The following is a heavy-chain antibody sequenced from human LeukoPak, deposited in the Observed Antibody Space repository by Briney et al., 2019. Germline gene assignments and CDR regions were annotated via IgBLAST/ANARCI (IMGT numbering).Heavy chain of an antibody. D-gene: IGHD6-19*01. Sequence: SQTLSLTCAVSGGSISSGGYSWSWIRQPPGKGLEWIGLIYHSGSTYYNSSLKNRVIMSVDRSKNQFSLKLTSVTAADTAVYYCARDAGREGIAVAGYNWFDPWGQGTLVTVSS. J-gene: IGHJ5*02. CDR2: IYHSGST. CDR3: ARDAGREGIAVAGYNWFDP. V-gene: IGHV4-30-2*01. CDR1: GGSISSGGYS.